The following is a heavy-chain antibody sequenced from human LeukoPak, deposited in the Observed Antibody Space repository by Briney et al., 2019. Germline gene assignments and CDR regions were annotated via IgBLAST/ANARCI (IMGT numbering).Heavy chain of an antibody. V-gene: IGHV3-9*01. CDR2: ISWNSAYI. Sequence: GGSLRLSCAASGFTFDDYGMHWVRQAPGKGLEWVSGISWNSAYIGYADSVKGRFTISRDNVKNSLYLQMNSLRAEDTALYYCAKDPLSGTGSNWFYFDYWGQGTLSPSPQ. D-gene: IGHD4-11*01. CDR3: AKDPLSGTGSNWFYFDY. CDR1: GFTFDDYG. J-gene: IGHJ4*02.